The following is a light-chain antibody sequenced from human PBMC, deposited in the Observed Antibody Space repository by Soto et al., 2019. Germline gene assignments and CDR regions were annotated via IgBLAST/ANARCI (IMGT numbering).Light chain of an antibody. Sequence: QSVLTQPASVSGSPGQAITISCTGTSSDVGGYNFVSWYQQHPGKVPKLLIYDVNHRPSGVPDRFSGSKSGNTASLTISGLQAEDEADYYCCSYKSSDTRVFGTGTKVTVL. V-gene: IGLV2-14*03. CDR1: SSDVGGYNF. J-gene: IGLJ1*01. CDR3: CSYKSSDTRV. CDR2: DVN.